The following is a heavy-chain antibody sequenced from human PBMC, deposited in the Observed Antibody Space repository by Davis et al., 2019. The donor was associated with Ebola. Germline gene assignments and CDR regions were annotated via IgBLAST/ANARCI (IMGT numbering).Heavy chain of an antibody. Sequence: GESLKISCAASGFTFSSYSMNWVRQAPGKGLEWVSSISSSSSYIYYADSVRGRFTISRDNSNDTVYLQMDSLRVEDTATYYCARSARVAAVGYSDYWGQGALVTVSS. CDR2: ISSSSSYI. J-gene: IGHJ4*02. CDR3: ARSARVAAVGYSDY. V-gene: IGHV3-21*04. D-gene: IGHD6-19*01. CDR1: GFTFSSYS.